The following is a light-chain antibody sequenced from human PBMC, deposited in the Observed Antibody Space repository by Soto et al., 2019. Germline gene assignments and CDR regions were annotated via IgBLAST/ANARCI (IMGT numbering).Light chain of an antibody. V-gene: IGKV3-15*01. CDR1: QSVSSN. Sequence: EIVLAHSPATLCVSPPERDCLXSRASQSVSSNLAWYQQKPGQGPRLLIYRASTRAPDIPASFSGSGSGTEFTLTISSLQSEDFAIYYCQQYNDWPRTFGQGTKVDIK. J-gene: IGKJ1*01. CDR2: RAS. CDR3: QQYNDWPRT.